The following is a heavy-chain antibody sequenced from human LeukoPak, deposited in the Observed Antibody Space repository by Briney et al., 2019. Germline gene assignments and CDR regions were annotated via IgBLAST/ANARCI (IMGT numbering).Heavy chain of an antibody. V-gene: IGHV4-59*01. J-gene: IGHJ4*02. Sequence: PSETLSLTCTVSGGSINNYYLSWIRQPPGKGLEWIGYIYYRGSTNYNPSLKSRVTFSVDTSKNQFSLKLSSVTAADTAVYYCARGGDYGDLRYFDYWGQGTLVTVSS. CDR3: ARGGDYGDLRYFDY. CDR2: IYYRGST. D-gene: IGHD4-17*01. CDR1: GGSINNYY.